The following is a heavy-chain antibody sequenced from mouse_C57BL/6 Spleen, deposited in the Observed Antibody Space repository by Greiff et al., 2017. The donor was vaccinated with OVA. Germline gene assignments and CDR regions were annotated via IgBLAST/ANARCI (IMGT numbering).Heavy chain of an antibody. CDR1: GYTFTDYN. V-gene: IGHV1-18*01. Sequence: EVQLQQSGPELVKPGASVKIPCKASGYTFTDYNMDWVKQSHGKSLEWIGDINPNNGGTIYNQKFKGKATLTVDKSSSTAYMELRSLTSEDTAVYYCARWGDYYSNGAMDYWGQGTSVTVSS. J-gene: IGHJ4*01. CDR3: ARWGDYYSNGAMDY. CDR2: INPNNGGT. D-gene: IGHD2-5*01.